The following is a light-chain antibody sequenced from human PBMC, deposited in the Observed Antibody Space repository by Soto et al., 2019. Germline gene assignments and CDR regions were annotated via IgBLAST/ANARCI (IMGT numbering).Light chain of an antibody. CDR3: CSYAGSRSYV. J-gene: IGLJ1*01. V-gene: IGLV2-23*02. CDR1: SSDLGSYNL. Sequence: QSVLSQPASVSGSPGQSITISCTGTSSDLGSYNLVSWYQQHPGKAPKLIISKVTQRPSGVPSRFSGSRSGSAASLTISGLQTEDEADYYCCSYAGSRSYVFGTGTKVTVL. CDR2: KVT.